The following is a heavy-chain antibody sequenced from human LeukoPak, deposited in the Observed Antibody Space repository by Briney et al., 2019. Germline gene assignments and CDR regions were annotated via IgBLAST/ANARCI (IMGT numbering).Heavy chain of an antibody. CDR2: ISYNGGYI. V-gene: IGHV3-30*02. CDR1: GFSFRTYN. D-gene: IGHD6-13*01. Sequence: GGSLRLSCTASGFSFRTYNLHWVRQAPGKGLEWVAVISYNGGYIHYEDSVKGRFTISRDDSKNTLSLQMNSLRAEDTAVYYCAKDLYSSSWNFDYWGQGTLVTVSS. J-gene: IGHJ4*02. CDR3: AKDLYSSSWNFDY.